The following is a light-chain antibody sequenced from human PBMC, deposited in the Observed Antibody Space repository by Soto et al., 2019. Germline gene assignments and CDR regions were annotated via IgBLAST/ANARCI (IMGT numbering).Light chain of an antibody. J-gene: IGKJ5*01. CDR3: QQSYSTPSIT. V-gene: IGKV1-39*01. CDR1: QSISSY. CDR2: AAS. Sequence: DIQMTQSPSSLSASVGDRFTITCLSSQSISSYLNWYQQKPGKAPKLLIYAASSLQSGVPSRFSGSGSGTDFTLTISSLQPEDFATYYCQQSYSTPSITFGQGTRLEIK.